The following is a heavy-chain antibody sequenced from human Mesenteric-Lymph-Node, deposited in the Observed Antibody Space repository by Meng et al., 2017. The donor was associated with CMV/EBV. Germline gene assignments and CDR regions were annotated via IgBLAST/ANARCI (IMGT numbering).Heavy chain of an antibody. J-gene: IGHJ4*02. Sequence: GESLKISCAASGFTFSSYAMSWVRQAPGKGLEWVSLIYSGGSTTYYADSVKGRFTISRDISKNTLYLQMNSLRVEDTAVYYCAKMTTAQWLIFDWGQGGLVTVSS. CDR3: AKMTTAQWLIFD. V-gene: IGHV3-23*03. CDR1: GFTFSSYA. D-gene: IGHD6-19*01. CDR2: IYSGGSTT.